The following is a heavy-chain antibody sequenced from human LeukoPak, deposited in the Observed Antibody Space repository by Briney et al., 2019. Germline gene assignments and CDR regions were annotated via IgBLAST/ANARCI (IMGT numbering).Heavy chain of an antibody. J-gene: IGHJ4*02. V-gene: IGHV3-7*03. CDR2: IKQDGSEK. Sequence: GGSLRLSCAASGFTFSSYWMSWVRQAPGKGLEWVANIKQDGSEKYYVDSVKGRFTISRDSAKNSLYLQMNSLRAEDTAMYYCARGRGYGGYDIDYRGLGTLVTVSS. CDR1: GFTFSSYW. CDR3: ARGRGYGGYDIDY. D-gene: IGHD5-12*01.